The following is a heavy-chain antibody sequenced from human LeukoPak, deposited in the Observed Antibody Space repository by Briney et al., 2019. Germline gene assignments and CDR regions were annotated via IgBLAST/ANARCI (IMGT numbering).Heavy chain of an antibody. V-gene: IGHV4-39*01. Sequence: SETLSLTCTVSGGSISSSSYYWGWIRQPPGKGLEWIGSIYYSGSTYYNPSLKSRVTISVDTSKNQFSLKLSSVTAADTAVYCCARHQRITIFGVVTTNWFDPWGQGTLVTVSS. D-gene: IGHD3-3*01. CDR1: GGSISSSSYY. J-gene: IGHJ5*02. CDR3: ARHQRITIFGVVTTNWFDP. CDR2: IYYSGST.